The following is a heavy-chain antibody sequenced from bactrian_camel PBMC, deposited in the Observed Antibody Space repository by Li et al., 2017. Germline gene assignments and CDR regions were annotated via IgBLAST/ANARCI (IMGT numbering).Heavy chain of an antibody. CDR1: GYTFNTY. Sequence: HVQLVESGGGSALAGGSVRLSCADSGYTFNTYSWFRQAPGQEREGVAEIDDYGVKSYADSVKGRFTVSRDSGNNSVDLMMNNLNPEDTGMYYCAANFGPYCSGPYLARRANFVGQGTQVTVS. J-gene: IGHJ4*01. CDR2: IDDYGVK. V-gene: IGHV3S26*01. D-gene: IGHD1*01.